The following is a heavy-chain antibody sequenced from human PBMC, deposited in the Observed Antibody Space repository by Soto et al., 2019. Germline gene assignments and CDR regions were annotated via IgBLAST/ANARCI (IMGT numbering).Heavy chain of an antibody. D-gene: IGHD3-10*01. Sequence: QVQLVESGGGVVQPGRSLRLSCAASGFTFSSYGMHWVRQAPGKGLEWVAVISYDGSNKYYADSVKGRFTISRHNTKKTLYLQMNSLRAEETAVYYCSKRGVVRGATSGRYYYYGMDVWGQGTTVTVSS. CDR1: GFTFSSYG. CDR2: ISYDGSNK. CDR3: SKRGVVRGATSGRYYYYGMDV. J-gene: IGHJ6*02. V-gene: IGHV3-30*18.